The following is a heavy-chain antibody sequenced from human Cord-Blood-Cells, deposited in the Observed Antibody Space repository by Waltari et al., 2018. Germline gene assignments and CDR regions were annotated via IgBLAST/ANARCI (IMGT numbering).Heavy chain of an antibody. CDR1: GYSISSGYY. V-gene: IGHV4-38-2*01. Sequence: QVQLQESGPGLVQPSETLSLTCAVPGYSISSGYYWGWIRQPPGKGLEWIGSIYHSGSTYYNPSLKSRVTISVDTSKNQFSLKLSSVTAADTAVYYCARLDDYGDYYYYGMDVWGQGTTVTVSS. CDR2: IYHSGST. J-gene: IGHJ6*02. CDR3: ARLDDYGDYYYYGMDV. D-gene: IGHD4-17*01.